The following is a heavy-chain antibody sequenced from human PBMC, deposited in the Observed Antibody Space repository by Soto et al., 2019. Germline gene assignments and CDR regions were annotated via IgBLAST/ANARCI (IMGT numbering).Heavy chain of an antibody. CDR2: IIPILGIA. J-gene: IGHJ4*02. V-gene: IGHV1-69*02. Sequence: QVQLVQSGAEVKKPGSSVKVSCKASGGTFSSYTISWVRQAPGQGLEWMGRIIPILGIANYAQKFQGRVMITADKSTSSAYMELSSLRSEDTAVYYCARGEGARGYWGQGTLVTVSS. CDR1: GGTFSSYT. D-gene: IGHD2-21*01. CDR3: ARGEGARGY.